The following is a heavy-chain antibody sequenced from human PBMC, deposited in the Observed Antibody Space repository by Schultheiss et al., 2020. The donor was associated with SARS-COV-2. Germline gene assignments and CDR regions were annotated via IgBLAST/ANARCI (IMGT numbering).Heavy chain of an antibody. Sequence: ASVKVSCKASGYTFTSYYMHWVRQAPGQGLEWMGIINPSGGSTSYAQKFQGRVTMTRDTSTSTVYMELSSLRSEDTAVYYCASLYYYDSSGRSRGFDYWGQGTLVTVSS. CDR1: GYTFTSYY. J-gene: IGHJ4*02. CDR2: INPSGGST. D-gene: IGHD3-22*01. CDR3: ASLYYYDSSGRSRGFDY. V-gene: IGHV1-46*01.